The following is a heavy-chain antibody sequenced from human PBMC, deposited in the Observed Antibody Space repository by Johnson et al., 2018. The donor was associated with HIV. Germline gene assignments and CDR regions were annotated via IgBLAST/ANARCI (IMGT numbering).Heavy chain of an antibody. V-gene: IGHV3-30-3*01. CDR2: ISYDGRNK. J-gene: IGHJ3*02. CDR3: ARDRVITFGGVIGRGAFDI. Sequence: QMQLVESGGGVVQPGRSLRLSCAASGFTFSSYAMHWVRQAPGKGLDWVAVISYDGRNKYYADYVKGRFTISNDNYNNTLYLQMNRLRAEPTAVYYCARDRVITFGGVIGRGAFDIWGQGTMVTVSS. D-gene: IGHD3-16*02. CDR1: GFTFSSYA.